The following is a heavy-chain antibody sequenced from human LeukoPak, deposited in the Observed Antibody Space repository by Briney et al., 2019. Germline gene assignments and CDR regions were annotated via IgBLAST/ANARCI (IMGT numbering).Heavy chain of an antibody. CDR2: IYYSGST. CDR3: ARDIGLIDGYSSSHWFDP. J-gene: IGHJ5*02. V-gene: IGHV4-59*01. CDR1: GVSISSYY. D-gene: IGHD6-6*01. Sequence: SETLSLTCTVSGVSISSYYWSWIRQPPGKGLEWIGYIYYSGSTNYNPSLKSRVTISVDTSKNQFSLKLSSVTAADTAVYYCARDIGLIDGYSSSHWFDPWGQGTLVTVSS.